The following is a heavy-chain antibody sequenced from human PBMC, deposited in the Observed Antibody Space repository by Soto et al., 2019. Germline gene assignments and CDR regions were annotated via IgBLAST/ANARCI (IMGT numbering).Heavy chain of an antibody. D-gene: IGHD1-7*01. CDR1: GFTFSSYA. V-gene: IGHV3-30-3*01. Sequence: HPGGSLRLSCAASGFTFSSYAMHWVRQAPGKGLEWVAVISYDGSNKYYADSVKGRFTISRDNSKNTLYLQMNSLRAEDTAVYYCARDRLELPEYYFDYWGQGTLVTVSS. J-gene: IGHJ4*02. CDR2: ISYDGSNK. CDR3: ARDRLELPEYYFDY.